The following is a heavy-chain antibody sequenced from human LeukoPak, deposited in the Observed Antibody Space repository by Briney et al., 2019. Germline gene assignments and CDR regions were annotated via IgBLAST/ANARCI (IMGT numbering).Heavy chain of an antibody. Sequence: SETLSLTCTVSGDSINSRRYHWGWIRQPPGKGLEWIGSIYYSGSTYYKSSLKSRVTISVDTSENQFSLKLSSVTAADTAVYYCARGGSSSSVDYWGQGTLVTVSS. CDR1: GDSINSRRYH. CDR3: ARGGSSSSVDY. V-gene: IGHV4-39*01. D-gene: IGHD6-6*01. J-gene: IGHJ4*02. CDR2: IYYSGST.